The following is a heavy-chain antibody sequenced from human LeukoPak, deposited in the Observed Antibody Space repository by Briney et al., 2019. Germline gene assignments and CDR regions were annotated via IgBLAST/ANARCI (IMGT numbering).Heavy chain of an antibody. Sequence: PGGSLRLSCAASGFTFDDYGMSWVRQAPGRGLEWVSAINWNGGSTDYADSVKGRFTISRDNAKNSLYLQMNSLRAEDTALYYCARLRPFYYETNGLRFDYMDVWGKGTTVTVSS. V-gene: IGHV3-20*04. CDR1: GFTFDDYG. CDR2: INWNGGST. CDR3: ARLRPFYYETNGLRFDYMDV. J-gene: IGHJ6*03. D-gene: IGHD3-22*01.